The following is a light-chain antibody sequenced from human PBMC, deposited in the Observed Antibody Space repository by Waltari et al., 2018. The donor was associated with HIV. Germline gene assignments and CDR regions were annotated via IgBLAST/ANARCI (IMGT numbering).Light chain of an antibody. Sequence: DIQMTQSPSSLSAFVGDRVTITCRASQGIGIYLAWFQQKPGKVPKLLISGASTLQSGVPSRFSGSGSGTDFALTSSSLQPEDVASYYCQKYNSAPFTFGPGTKVDLK. CDR1: QGIGIY. CDR3: QKYNSAPFT. CDR2: GAS. V-gene: IGKV1-27*01. J-gene: IGKJ3*01.